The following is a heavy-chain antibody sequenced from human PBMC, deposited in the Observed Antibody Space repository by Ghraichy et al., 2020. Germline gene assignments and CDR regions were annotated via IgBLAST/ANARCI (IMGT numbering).Heavy chain of an antibody. V-gene: IGHV4-38-2*02. CDR3: ARDKWGGRYCSSTSCYSGYYYGMDV. D-gene: IGHD2-2*01. Sequence: SETLSLTCAVSGYSISSGYYWGWIRQPPGKGLEWIGSIYHSGSTYYNPSLKSRVTISVDTSKNQFSLKLSSVTAADTAVYYCARDKWGGRYCSSTSCYSGYYYGMDVWGQGTTVTVSS. CDR1: GYSISSGYY. J-gene: IGHJ6*02. CDR2: IYHSGST.